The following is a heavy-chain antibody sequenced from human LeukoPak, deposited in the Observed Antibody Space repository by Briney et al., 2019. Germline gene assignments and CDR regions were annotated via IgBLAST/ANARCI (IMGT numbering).Heavy chain of an antibody. CDR2: IYSDNT. CDR1: GFTVSSNS. J-gene: IGHJ4*01. V-gene: IGHV3-53*01. Sequence: GGSLRLSCTVSGFTVSSNSMSWVRQAPGKGLEWVSFIYSDNTHYSDSVKGRFTISRDNAKDSVYLQMNSLRAEDSATYYCVREGFYFFDFWGQGTLVTVSS. CDR3: VREGFYFFDF.